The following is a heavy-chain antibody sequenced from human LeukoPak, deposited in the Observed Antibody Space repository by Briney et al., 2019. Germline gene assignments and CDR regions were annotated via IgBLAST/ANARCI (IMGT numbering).Heavy chain of an antibody. Sequence: AGGSLRLSCAASGFTFSDYSMNWVRQAPGKGLEWLSCCDINDNKFYADSVRGRFTISRDNAENSLYLQMNSLRAEDTAVFYCAREPPWGSEAFDIWGQGTMVTVSS. CDR3: AREPPWGSEAFDI. V-gene: IGHV3-48*01. D-gene: IGHD7-27*01. CDR1: GFTFSDYS. J-gene: IGHJ3*02. CDR2: CDINDNK.